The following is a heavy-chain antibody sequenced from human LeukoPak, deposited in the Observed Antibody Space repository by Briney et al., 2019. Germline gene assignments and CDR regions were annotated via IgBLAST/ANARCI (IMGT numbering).Heavy chain of an antibody. Sequence: PGGSLRLSCAASGFTFSSYSMNWVRQAPGKGLEWVSSISSSSYIYSADSVKGRFTISRDNAKNSLYLQMNSLRAEDTAVYYCARVDTAMDFDYWGQGTLVTVSS. CDR3: ARVDTAMDFDY. D-gene: IGHD5-18*01. CDR1: GFTFSSYS. V-gene: IGHV3-21*01. J-gene: IGHJ4*02. CDR2: ISSSSYI.